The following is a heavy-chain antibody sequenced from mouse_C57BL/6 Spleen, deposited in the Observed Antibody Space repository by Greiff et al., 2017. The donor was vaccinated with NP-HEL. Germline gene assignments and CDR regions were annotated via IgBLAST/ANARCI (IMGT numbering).Heavy chain of an antibody. CDR2: IHPSDSDT. CDR3: AIPHFDY. CDR1: GYTFTSYW. J-gene: IGHJ2*01. Sequence: VQPHPPCSSLFTPFASVKVSCKASGYTFTSYWMHWVKQRPGQGLEWIGRIHPSDSDTNYNQKFKGKATLTVDKSSSTAYMQLSSLTSEDSAVYYCAIPHFDYWGQGTTLTVSS. V-gene: IGHV1-74*01.